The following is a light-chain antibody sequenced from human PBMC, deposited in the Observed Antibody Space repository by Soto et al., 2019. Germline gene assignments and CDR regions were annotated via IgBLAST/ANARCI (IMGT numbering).Light chain of an antibody. CDR2: GAS. CDR1: QSVNRN. V-gene: IGKV3-15*01. J-gene: IGKJ3*01. CDR3: QQYNIWPPEVT. Sequence: EKVMTQSPATLSVSPGESATLSCRASQSVNRNLAWYQQKPGQTPRLLIYGASTRAVGVPVRFSGSGSGTDFNLTISSLQSEDFAIYYCQQYNIWPPEVTFGPGTKVDIK.